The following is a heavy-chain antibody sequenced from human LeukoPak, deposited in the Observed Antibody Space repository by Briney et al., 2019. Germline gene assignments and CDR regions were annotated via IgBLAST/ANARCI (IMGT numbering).Heavy chain of an antibody. Sequence: ASVSLSCKSSGYTFTSYYMHWVRQAPGQGLEWMGIINPSGGSTSYAQKFQGRVTMTRATSTSTVYMELSSLRSEDTAVYYCARSNNYYESSGYYAKSRRDFDYWGQGTLVTVSS. CDR3: ARSNNYYESSGYYAKSRRDFDY. J-gene: IGHJ4*02. D-gene: IGHD3-22*01. CDR2: INPSGGST. CDR1: GYTFTSYY. V-gene: IGHV1-46*01.